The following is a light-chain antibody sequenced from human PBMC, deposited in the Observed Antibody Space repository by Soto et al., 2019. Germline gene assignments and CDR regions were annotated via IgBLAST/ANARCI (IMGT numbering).Light chain of an antibody. Sequence: EIVLTQSPDTLSVSPGERATLSCRASQSVSSHFAWYQQKSGQAPRLLIYDASKRATGIPARFSGSGSGTDFTLTISSLEPEDFAVYYCQQRSNWPTFGQGTRLEIK. V-gene: IGKV3-11*01. CDR1: QSVSSH. J-gene: IGKJ5*01. CDR2: DAS. CDR3: QQRSNWPT.